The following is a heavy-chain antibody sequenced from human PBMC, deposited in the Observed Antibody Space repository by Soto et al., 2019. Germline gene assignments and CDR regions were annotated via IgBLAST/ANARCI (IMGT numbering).Heavy chain of an antibody. CDR3: ARGPFSSLYFSASGGAWFDP. J-gene: IGHJ5*02. D-gene: IGHD3-3*01. CDR1: GGSISSGGYS. CDR2: IYHSGST. V-gene: IGHV4-30-2*01. Sequence: SETLSLTCAVSGGSISSGGYSWSWIRQPPGKGLEWIGYIYHSGSTNYNPSLESRVTMSVDTSKNQFSLKLSSVTAADTAVYYCARGPFSSLYFSASGGAWFDPWGQGTLVTVSS.